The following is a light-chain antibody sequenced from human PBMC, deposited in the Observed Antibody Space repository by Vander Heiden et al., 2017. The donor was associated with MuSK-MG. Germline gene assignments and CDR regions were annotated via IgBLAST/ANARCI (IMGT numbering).Light chain of an antibody. J-gene: IGLJ2*01. CDR2: GKN. CDR1: SLRSYY. CDR3: NYRDSRGKRVV. Sequence: SSERTQDPAVSVALGQTVRITCQGDSLRSYYASWYQQKPGQAPVLVSEGKNNRPSGIPDRFSGSSSGKTAYLTIHGAQAEDEADDAGNYRDSRGKRVVFGGGTKLTVL. V-gene: IGLV3-19*01.